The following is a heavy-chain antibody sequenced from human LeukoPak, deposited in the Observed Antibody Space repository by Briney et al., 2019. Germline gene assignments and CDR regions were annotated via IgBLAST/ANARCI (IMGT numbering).Heavy chain of an antibody. J-gene: IGHJ6*02. CDR3: ATPGVLRYFDWLGRDYYYYGMDV. D-gene: IGHD3-9*01. CDR1: GGSISSSSYY. CDR2: IYYSGST. Sequence: SETLSLTCAVSGGSISSSSYYWGWIRQPPGKGLEWIGSIYYSGSTCYNPSLKSRVTISVDTSKNQFSLKLSSVTAADTAVYYCATPGVLRYFDWLGRDYYYYGMDVWGQGTTVTVSS. V-gene: IGHV4-39*01.